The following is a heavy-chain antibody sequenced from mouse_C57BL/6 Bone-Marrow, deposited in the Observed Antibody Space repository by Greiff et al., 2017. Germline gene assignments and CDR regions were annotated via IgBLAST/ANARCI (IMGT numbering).Heavy chain of an antibody. Sequence: VKVVESGPGLVQPSQSLSITCTVSGFSLTSYGVHWVRQSPGKGLEWLGVIWRGGSTDYNAAFMSRLSITKDNSKSQVFFKMNSLQADDTAIYYCARGSSWFAYWGQGTLVTVSA. CDR1: GFSLTSYG. CDR2: IWRGGST. V-gene: IGHV2-5*01. D-gene: IGHD1-1*01. CDR3: ARGSSWFAY. J-gene: IGHJ3*01.